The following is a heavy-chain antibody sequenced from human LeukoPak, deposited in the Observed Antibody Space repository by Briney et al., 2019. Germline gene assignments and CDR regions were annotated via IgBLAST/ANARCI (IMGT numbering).Heavy chain of an antibody. CDR3: ATLTDGDYDFWSGYYDLNY. D-gene: IGHD3-3*01. CDR1: RSTFTDYY. CDR2: VDPEDGET. V-gene: IGHV1-69-2*01. J-gene: IGHJ4*02. Sequence: ASVKVSCKVSRSTFTDYYMHWVQQAPGKGLEWMGLVDPEDGETIYAEKFQGRVTITADTSTDTAYMELSSLRSEDTAVYYCATLTDGDYDFWSGYYDLNYWGQGTLVTVSS.